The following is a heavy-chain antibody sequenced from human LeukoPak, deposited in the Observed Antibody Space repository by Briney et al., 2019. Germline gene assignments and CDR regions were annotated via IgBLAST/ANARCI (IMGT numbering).Heavy chain of an antibody. D-gene: IGHD6-13*01. Sequence: SETLSLTCTVAGGSISSYYWSWMRQPPGKGLEWIGYIYYSGSTNYNPSLKSRVTISVDTSKNQFSLKLSSVTAADTAVYYCARDRGYSSSWPNAFDIWGQGTMVTVSS. J-gene: IGHJ3*02. CDR3: ARDRGYSSSWPNAFDI. CDR2: IYYSGST. V-gene: IGHV4-59*01. CDR1: GGSISSYY.